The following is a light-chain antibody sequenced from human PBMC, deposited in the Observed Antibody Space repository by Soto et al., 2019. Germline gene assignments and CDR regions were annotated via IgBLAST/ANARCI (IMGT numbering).Light chain of an antibody. CDR3: ASWDDSLNSVV. CDR1: SSNIGNNL. J-gene: IGLJ3*02. Sequence: QSAVTQPPSTSGTPGQKVTISCSGSSSNIGNNLVNWYQQLPGTAPKLLIFGNNQRPSGVPDRFSGSKSGTSASLAISGLQSDDEADYYCASWDDSLNSVVFGGGTKLTVL. CDR2: GNN. V-gene: IGLV1-44*01.